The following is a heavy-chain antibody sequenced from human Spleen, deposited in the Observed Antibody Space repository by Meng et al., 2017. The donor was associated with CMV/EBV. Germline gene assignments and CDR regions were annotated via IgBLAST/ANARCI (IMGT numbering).Heavy chain of an antibody. CDR3: ARPQESPRV. J-gene: IGHJ6*02. CDR1: GLSFSSHS. Sequence: GGSLRLSCAASGLSFSSHSMNWVRQAPGKGLEWVSSISGNGDYTYYANSVKGRFTISRDNAKNSLYLQMNSLGAEDTAVYYCARPQESPRVWGQGTTVTVSS. CDR2: ISGNGDYT. V-gene: IGHV3-21*01. D-gene: IGHD3-10*01.